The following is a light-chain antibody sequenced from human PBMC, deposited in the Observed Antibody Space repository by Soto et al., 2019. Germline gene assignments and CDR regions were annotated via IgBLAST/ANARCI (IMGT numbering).Light chain of an antibody. CDR2: EVT. CDR1: SSDVGAYYY. J-gene: IGLJ1*01. V-gene: IGLV2-14*01. Sequence: QSVLTQPASVSGSPGQSITISCTGASSDVGAYYYVSWYQHHPGKAPKLMIYEVTNRPSGVSNRFSGSKSGNTASLTISGLQAKDEADYYCSSYTTSSTLWVFGTGTKVTVL. CDR3: SSYTTSSTLWV.